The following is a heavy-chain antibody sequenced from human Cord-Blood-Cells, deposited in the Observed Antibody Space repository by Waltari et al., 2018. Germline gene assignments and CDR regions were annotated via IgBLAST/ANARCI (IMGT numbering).Heavy chain of an antibody. CDR1: GGSISSSSYY. V-gene: IGHV4-39*07. Sequence: QLQLQESGPGLVKPSETLSLTCTVSGGSISSSSYYWGWIRQPPGKGLEWIGSIYYSGSTSYNPSLKRRVTISVDTSKNQFSLKLSSVTAADTAVYYCARPAVPAAMLDAFDIWGQGTMVTVSS. D-gene: IGHD2-2*01. CDR2: IYYSGST. J-gene: IGHJ3*02. CDR3: ARPAVPAAMLDAFDI.